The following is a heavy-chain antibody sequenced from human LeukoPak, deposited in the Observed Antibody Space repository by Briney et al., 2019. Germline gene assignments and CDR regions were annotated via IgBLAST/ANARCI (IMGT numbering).Heavy chain of an antibody. V-gene: IGHV3-21*01. CDR2: ISSSSSYI. CDR3: ARTRDSSSYLVDY. J-gene: IGHJ4*02. D-gene: IGHD6-6*01. CDR1: GFTFSSYS. Sequence: PGGSLRLSCAASGFTFSSYSMNWVCQAPGKGLEWVSSISSSSSYIYYADSVKGRFTISRDNAKNSLYLQMNSLRAEDTAVYYCARTRDSSSYLVDYWGQGTLVTVSS.